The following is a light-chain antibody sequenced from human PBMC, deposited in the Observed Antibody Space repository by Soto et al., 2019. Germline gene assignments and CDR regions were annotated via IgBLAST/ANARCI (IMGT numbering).Light chain of an antibody. CDR3: QQYNSYSGT. J-gene: IGKJ1*01. CDR2: DAS. V-gene: IGKV1-5*01. CDR1: QSISSW. Sequence: DIQMTQAPSTLSASVGDRVTITCRASQSISSWLAWYQQKPGKAPKLLIYDASSLESGVPSRFSGSGSGTEFTLTSSSLQPDDFATYYCQQYNSYSGTFVQGTKVEIK.